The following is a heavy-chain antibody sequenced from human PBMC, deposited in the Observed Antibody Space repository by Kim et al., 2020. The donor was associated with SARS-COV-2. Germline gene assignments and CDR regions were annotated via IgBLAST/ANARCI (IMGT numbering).Heavy chain of an antibody. J-gene: IGHJ5*02. CDR3: AKGAGGP. Sequence: STGNYRYYAGSVKGRFTIARDNAQNSLFLQINSLRAEDTAVYYCAKGAGGPWGQGTLVTVSS. CDR2: STGNYR. V-gene: IGHV3-21*01. D-gene: IGHD6-13*01.